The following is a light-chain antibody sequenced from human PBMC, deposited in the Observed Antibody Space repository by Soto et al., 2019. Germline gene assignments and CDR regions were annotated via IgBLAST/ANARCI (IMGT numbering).Light chain of an antibody. CDR3: SSYTSSSAVV. J-gene: IGLJ2*01. V-gene: IGLV2-14*01. CDR2: DVS. Sequence: QSVLTQPASVSGSPGQSITISCTGTSSDVGGYNYVSWYQQHPGKAPKLMIYDVSNRPSGVSNRFSGSKSGKTASLPISGLQAEDEADYYCSSYTSSSAVVFGGGTKRTVL. CDR1: SSDVGGYNY.